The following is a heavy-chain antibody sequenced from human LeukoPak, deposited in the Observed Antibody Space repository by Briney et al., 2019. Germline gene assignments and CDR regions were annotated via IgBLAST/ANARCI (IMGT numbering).Heavy chain of an antibody. CDR2: ISNDGSGT. CDR3: TRVVAGTRLFGY. J-gene: IGHJ4*02. CDR1: GFTFSSYW. Sequence: GGSLRLSCAASGFTFSSYWMHWVRQAPGKGLVWVSRISNDGSGTSYADSVKGRFTISRDNAKNTLYLQMNRLRAEDTAVYYCTRVVAGTRLFGYWGQGTLVTVSS. V-gene: IGHV3-74*01. D-gene: IGHD6-19*01.